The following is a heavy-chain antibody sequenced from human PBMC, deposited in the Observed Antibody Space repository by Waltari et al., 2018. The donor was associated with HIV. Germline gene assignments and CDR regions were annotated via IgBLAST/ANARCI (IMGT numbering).Heavy chain of an antibody. Sequence: QVHLQQSGAEVKKPGASVRISCKTSGYKFTSFYIHWLRQGPGQTLEWMGIIYPSDGSSTAGQKFQGRVTISRDTSTNTVFLDLSRLKSEDTAIYYCARRASYYDFWGGFSSPAPFDLWGQGTLVTVST. CDR2: IYPSDGSS. CDR1: GYKFTSFY. J-gene: IGHJ4*02. D-gene: IGHD3-3*01. V-gene: IGHV1-46*01. CDR3: ARRASYYDFWGGFSSPAPFDL.